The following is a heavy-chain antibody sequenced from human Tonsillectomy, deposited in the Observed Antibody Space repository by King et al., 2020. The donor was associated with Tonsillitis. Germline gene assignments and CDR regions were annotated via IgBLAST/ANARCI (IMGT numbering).Heavy chain of an antibody. V-gene: IGHV3-9*01. D-gene: IGHD6-6*01. CDR2: ISWKSANI. CDR1: GFTFDDYG. CDR3: AKDLDSSSSELGLDY. Sequence: DVQLVESGGGLVQPGRSLRLSCAASGFTFDDYGMHWVRHAPGKGLEWVSGISWKSANIAYADSVKGRFTISRDNAKNSLYLQMNSLTAEDTALYYCAKDLDSSSSELGLDYWGQGTLVTVSS. J-gene: IGHJ4*02.